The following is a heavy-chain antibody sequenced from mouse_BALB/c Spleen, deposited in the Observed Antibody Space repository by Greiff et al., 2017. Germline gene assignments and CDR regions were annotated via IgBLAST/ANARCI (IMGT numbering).Heavy chain of an antibody. CDR3: ARDHLYYGNYVGVWFAY. Sequence: VKLVESGPGLVAPSQSLSITCTVSGFSLTSYGVHWVRQPPGKGLEWLGVIWAGGSTNYNSALMSRLSISKDNSKSQVFLKMNSLQTDDTAMYYCARDHLYYGNYVGVWFAYWGQGTLVTVSA. CDR1: GFSLTSYG. J-gene: IGHJ3*01. D-gene: IGHD2-1*01. V-gene: IGHV2-9*02. CDR2: IWAGGST.